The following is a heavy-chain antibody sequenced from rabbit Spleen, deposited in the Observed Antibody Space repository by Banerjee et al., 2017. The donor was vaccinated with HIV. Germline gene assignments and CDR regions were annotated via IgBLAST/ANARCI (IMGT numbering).Heavy chain of an antibody. V-gene: IGHV1S40*01. CDR2: IDAGSSGST. D-gene: IGHD6-1*01. J-gene: IGHJ6*01. CDR1: GFSFSSTYY. Sequence: QSLEESGGDLVKPGASLTLTCTASGFSFSSTYYMCWVRQAPGKGLEWIACIDAGSSGSTYYASWAKGRFSISKTSSTTMTLQMTSLTAADTATYFCARDSQYAAYAGFGYATLDYGMDLWGPGTLVTVS. CDR3: ARDSQYAAYAGFGYATLDYGMDL.